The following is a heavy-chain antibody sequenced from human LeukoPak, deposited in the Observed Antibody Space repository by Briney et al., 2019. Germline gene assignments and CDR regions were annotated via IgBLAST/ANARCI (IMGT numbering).Heavy chain of an antibody. CDR3: VKITSVTGGDC. J-gene: IGHJ4*02. D-gene: IGHD1-1*01. Sequence: GGSLRLSRSAPGFTFSAYAMYWVRQAPGEGLEYVSGISNNGGSSFYADSVKGRFTISSDNSKNTLYLQMSSLRAEDTAVYYCVKITSVTGGDCWGQGARLTVSS. CDR1: GFTFSAYA. V-gene: IGHV3-64D*09. CDR2: ISNNGGSS.